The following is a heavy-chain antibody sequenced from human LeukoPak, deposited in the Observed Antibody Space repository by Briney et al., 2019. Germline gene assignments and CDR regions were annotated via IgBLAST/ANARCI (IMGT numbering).Heavy chain of an antibody. CDR2: ISPNSGGT. CDR3: ARESSSGSASSINNWFDP. CDR1: GYTFSGYF. Sequence: ASVKVSCKASGYTFSGYFIHWVRQAPGQGLEWMGWISPNSGGTNYAPKFQGRVTMTRDTSISTAYMELSRLRSDDTAVYYCARESSSGSASSINNWFDPWGQGTLVTVSS. V-gene: IGHV1-2*07. D-gene: IGHD2-15*01. J-gene: IGHJ5*02.